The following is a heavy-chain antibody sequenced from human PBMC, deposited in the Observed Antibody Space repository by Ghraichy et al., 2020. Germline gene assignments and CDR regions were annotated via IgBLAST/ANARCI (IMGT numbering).Heavy chain of an antibody. CDR3: ARDNTHGYGGNSFDY. D-gene: IGHD4-23*01. CDR1: GGSFSGYY. CDR2: INHSGST. J-gene: IGHJ4*02. Sequence: SETLSLTCAVYGGSFSGYYWSWIRQPPGKGLEWIGEINHSGSTNYNPSLKSRVTISVDTSKNQFSLKLSSVTAADTAVYYCARDNTHGYGGNSFDYWGQGTLVTVSS. V-gene: IGHV4-34*01.